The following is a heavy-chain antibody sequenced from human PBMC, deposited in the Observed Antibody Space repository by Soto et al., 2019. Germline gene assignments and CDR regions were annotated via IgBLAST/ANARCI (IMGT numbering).Heavy chain of an antibody. V-gene: IGHV1-24*01. CDR3: ATGIVLMVYALPGALDI. CDR1: GYTLTELS. D-gene: IGHD2-8*01. CDR2: FDPEDGET. J-gene: IGHJ3*02. Sequence: ASVKVSCKVSGYTLTELSMHWVRQAPGKGLEWMGGFDPEDGETIYAQRFQGRVTMTEDTSTDTAYMELSSLRSEDTAVYYCATGIVLMVYALPGALDIWGQGTMVTVSS.